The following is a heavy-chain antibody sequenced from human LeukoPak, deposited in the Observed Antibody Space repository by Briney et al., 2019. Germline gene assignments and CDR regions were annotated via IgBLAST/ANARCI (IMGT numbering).Heavy chain of an antibody. D-gene: IGHD5-24*01. CDR1: GGSISSYY. CDR2: IYYSGST. V-gene: IGHV4-59*01. J-gene: IGHJ4*02. CDR3: ARVRGCRDGYNHPFDY. Sequence: PSETLSLTCTVSGGSISSYYWSWIRQPPGKGLEWIGYIYYSGSTNYNPSLKSRVTISVDTSKNQFSLKLSSVTAADTAVYYCARVRGCRDGYNHPFDYWGQGTLVTVSS.